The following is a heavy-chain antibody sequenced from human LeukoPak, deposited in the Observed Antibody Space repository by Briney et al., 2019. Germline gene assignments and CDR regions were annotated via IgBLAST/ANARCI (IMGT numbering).Heavy chain of an antibody. J-gene: IGHJ6*04. CDR2: ISAYNGNT. V-gene: IGHV1-18*04. CDR3: ARDDPVLLWFGELGAYGMDV. Sequence: ASVKVSCKASGYTFTSYGISWVRQAPGQGLEWMGWISAYNGNTNYAQKLQGRVTMTTDTSTSTAYMELRSLRSDDTAVYYCARDDPVLLWFGELGAYGMDVWGKGTTVTVSS. D-gene: IGHD3-10*01. CDR1: GYTFTSYG.